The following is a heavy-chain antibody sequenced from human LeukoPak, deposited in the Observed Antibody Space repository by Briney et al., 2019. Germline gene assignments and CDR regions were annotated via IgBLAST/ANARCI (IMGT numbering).Heavy chain of an antibody. V-gene: IGHV4-61*05. CDR3: ARHGTISSESYFDY. CDR2: IHNSGRT. D-gene: IGHD1-14*01. J-gene: IGHJ4*02. Sequence: SETLSLTCTVSGGSISRTSYYWDWIRQSPGKGLEWIGYIHNSGRTNYNPSLKSRVTGFVDTSKNQVSLRLSSVTAADTAVYYCARHGTISSESYFDYWGQGALVTVSS. CDR1: GGSISRTSYY.